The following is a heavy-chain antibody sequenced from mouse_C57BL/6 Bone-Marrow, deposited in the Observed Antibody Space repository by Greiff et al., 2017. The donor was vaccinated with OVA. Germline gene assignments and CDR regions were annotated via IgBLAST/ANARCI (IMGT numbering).Heavy chain of an antibody. J-gene: IGHJ4*01. V-gene: IGHV1-59*01. CDR3: ARVDYYCSSAMDY. Sequence: QVQLQQPGAELVRPGTSVKLSCKASGYTFTSYWMHWVKQRPGQGLEWIGVIDPSDSYTNYNQKFKGKATLTVDTYSSTAYMQLSSLTSENSAVYDCARVDYYCSSAMDYWCQGTSVTVSS. CDR2: IDPSDSYT. D-gene: IGHD1-1*01. CDR1: GYTFTSYW.